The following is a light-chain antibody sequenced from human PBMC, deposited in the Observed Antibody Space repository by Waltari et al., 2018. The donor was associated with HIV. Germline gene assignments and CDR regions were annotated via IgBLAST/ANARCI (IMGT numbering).Light chain of an antibody. J-gene: IGLJ2*01. CDR3: CSYAGSYTEI. V-gene: IGLV2-11*01. CDR2: DVN. Sequence: QSALTQPASVAGSPGQSITISCTGTSSDIGGYDYVSWYQQHPGKAPKLMIFDVNKRPSGVPARFSGSKSGHTASLPISGLQADDESDYYCCSYAGSYTEIFGGGTKLTGL. CDR1: SSDIGGYDY.